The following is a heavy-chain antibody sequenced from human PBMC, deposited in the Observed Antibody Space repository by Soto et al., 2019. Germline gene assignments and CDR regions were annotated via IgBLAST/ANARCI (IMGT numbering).Heavy chain of an antibody. V-gene: IGHV3-7*01. CDR1: GFTFSSYW. Sequence: EVQLVESGGGLVQPGGSLRLSCAASGFTFSSYWMSWVRQAPGKGLEWVANIKQDGSEKYYVDSVKGRFTISRDNAKNSLYLQMHILRAEDTAVYYCARDRYSSGWLPYYSYYYIDVWGKGTTVTVAS. D-gene: IGHD6-19*01. CDR2: IKQDGSEK. J-gene: IGHJ6*03. CDR3: ARDRYSSGWLPYYSYYYIDV.